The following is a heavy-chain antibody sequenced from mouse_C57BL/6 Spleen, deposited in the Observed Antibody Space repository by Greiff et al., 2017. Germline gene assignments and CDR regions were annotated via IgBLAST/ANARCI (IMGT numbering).Heavy chain of an antibody. CDR1: GFTFSDYG. CDR2: ISNLAYSI. J-gene: IGHJ4*01. D-gene: IGHD3-1*01. Sequence: EVKLVESGGGLVQPGGSLKLSCAASGFTFSDYGMAWVRQAPRKGPEWVAFISNLAYSIYYADTVTGRFTISRENAKNTLYLEMSSLRSEDTAMYYCARARGYAMDYWGQGTSVTVSS. V-gene: IGHV5-15*04. CDR3: ARARGYAMDY.